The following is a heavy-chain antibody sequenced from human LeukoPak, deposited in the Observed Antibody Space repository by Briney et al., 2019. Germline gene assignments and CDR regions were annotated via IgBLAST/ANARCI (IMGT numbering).Heavy chain of an antibody. J-gene: IGHJ6*03. Sequence: GGSLRLSCAASGFTFSNAWMSWVRQAPGKGLEWVGRIKSKTDGGTTDYAAPVKGRFTISRDDSKNTLYLQMNSLKTEDTAVYYCTTAPGYSYDLYYYYYMDVWGKGTTVTVSS. CDR1: GFTFSNAW. V-gene: IGHV3-15*01. D-gene: IGHD5-18*01. CDR2: IKSKTDGGTT. CDR3: TTAPGYSYDLYYYYYMDV.